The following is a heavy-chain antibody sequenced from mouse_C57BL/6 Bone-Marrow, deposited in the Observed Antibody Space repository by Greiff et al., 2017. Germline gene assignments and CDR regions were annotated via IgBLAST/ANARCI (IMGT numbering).Heavy chain of an antibody. J-gene: IGHJ1*03. Sequence: QVQLQQSGAELVKPGASVTLSCKASGYTFTSYWMHWVKQRPGQGLEWIGMIHPNSGSTNYNEKFKSKATLTVDKSSSTAYMQLSSLTSEDSAVYYCAWPLRWYFDVWGTGTTVTVSS. CDR2: IHPNSGST. CDR3: AWPLRWYFDV. CDR1: GYTFTSYW. V-gene: IGHV1-64*01. D-gene: IGHD1-1*01.